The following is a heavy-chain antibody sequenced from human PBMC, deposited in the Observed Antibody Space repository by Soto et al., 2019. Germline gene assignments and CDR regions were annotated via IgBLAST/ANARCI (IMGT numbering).Heavy chain of an antibody. J-gene: IGHJ4*02. V-gene: IGHV2-5*02. CDR2: IYRDDEK. Sequence: QITLKESGPTLVTPTQTLTLTCTFSGFSLTTGGVGVGWIRQAPGKALEWLALIYRDDEKRYSPSLKSRLTITKDTSKNQVVLTVTNMDPVDTATYYCAHKILVPGAIVFDYWGQGTLVTVSS. CDR3: AHKILVPGAIVFDY. CDR1: GFSLTTGGVG. D-gene: IGHD2-2*01.